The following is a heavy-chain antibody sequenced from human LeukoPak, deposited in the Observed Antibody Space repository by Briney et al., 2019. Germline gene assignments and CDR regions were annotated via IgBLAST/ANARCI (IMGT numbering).Heavy chain of an antibody. J-gene: IGHJ4*02. CDR3: VWWFDY. CDR2: INHSGST. D-gene: IGHD2-15*01. CDR1: SRSFNGYY. V-gene: IGHV4-34*01. Sequence: SETPSLTCAVYSRSFNGYYWNWIRQSPGKGLEWIGEINHSGSTNYNPSLKSRVTISVDTSKNQFSLKLSSVTAADTAVYYCVWWFDYWGQGTLVTVSS.